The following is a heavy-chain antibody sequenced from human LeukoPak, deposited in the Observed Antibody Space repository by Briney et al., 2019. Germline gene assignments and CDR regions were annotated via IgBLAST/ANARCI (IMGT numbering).Heavy chain of an antibody. D-gene: IGHD3-10*01. CDR2: MNPNSGGT. V-gene: IGHV1-2*02. J-gene: IGHJ5*02. Sequence: ASVKVSCKASGYTFTSYDINWVRQATGQGLEWMGWMNPNSGGTNYAQKFQGRVTMTRVTSISTAYMELSRLRSDDTAVYYCARDYEGITLNWFDPWGQGTLVTVSS. CDR1: GYTFTSYD. CDR3: ARDYEGITLNWFDP.